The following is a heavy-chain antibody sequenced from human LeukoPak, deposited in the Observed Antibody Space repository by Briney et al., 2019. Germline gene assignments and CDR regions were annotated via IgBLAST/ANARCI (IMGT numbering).Heavy chain of an antibody. J-gene: IGHJ4*02. CDR2: INHSGST. V-gene: IGHV4-34*01. D-gene: IGHD3-10*01. CDR3: ARGYRYYYGSGSYYTPRYFDY. CDR1: GGSFGGYY. Sequence: SETLSLTCAVYGGSFGGYYWSWIRQPPGKGLEWIGEINHSGSTNYNPSLKSRVTISVDTSKNQFSLKLSSVTAADTAVYYCARGYRYYYGSGSYYTPRYFDYWGQGTLVTVSS.